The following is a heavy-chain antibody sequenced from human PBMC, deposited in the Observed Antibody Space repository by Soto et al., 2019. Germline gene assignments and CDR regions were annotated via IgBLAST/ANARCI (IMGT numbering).Heavy chain of an antibody. V-gene: IGHV1-2*04. CDR2: INPNSGGT. D-gene: IGHD6-6*01. CDR1: GYTFTGYY. J-gene: IGHJ6*02. Sequence: ASVKVSCKASGYTFTGYYMHWVRQAPGQGLEWMGWINPNSGGTNYAQKFQGWVTMTRDTSISTAYMELSRLRSDDTVVYYCAVAAPLDYYYGMDVWGQGTTVTVSS. CDR3: AVAAPLDYYYGMDV.